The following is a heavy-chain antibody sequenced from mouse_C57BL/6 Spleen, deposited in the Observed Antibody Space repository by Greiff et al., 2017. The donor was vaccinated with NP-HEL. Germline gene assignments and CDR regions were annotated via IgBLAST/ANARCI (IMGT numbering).Heavy chain of an antibody. CDR3: AREGDGYEAWFAY. CDR1: GFTFSSYA. V-gene: IGHV5-4*01. Sequence: EVMLVESGGGLVKPGGSLKLSCAASGFTFSSYAMSWVRQTPEKRLEWVATISDGGSYTYYPDNVKGRFTISRDNAKNNLYLQMSHLKSEDTAMYYCAREGDGYEAWFAYWGQGTLVTVSA. J-gene: IGHJ3*01. D-gene: IGHD2-2*01. CDR2: ISDGGSYT.